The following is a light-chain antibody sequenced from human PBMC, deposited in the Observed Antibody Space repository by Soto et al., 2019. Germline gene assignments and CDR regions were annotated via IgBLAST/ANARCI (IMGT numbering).Light chain of an antibody. J-gene: IGKJ1*01. CDR3: QQGHTLPWT. Sequence: DIPMTQSPSSLSASVGDRVTMTCRASQGISSYLNWYQLKPGKAPQLLIYDASNLQSGVPSRFSGSGSGTDFPLTISSLQPEDFASYYCQQGHTLPWTFGQGTKVEIK. CDR1: QGISSY. CDR2: DAS. V-gene: IGKV1-39*01.